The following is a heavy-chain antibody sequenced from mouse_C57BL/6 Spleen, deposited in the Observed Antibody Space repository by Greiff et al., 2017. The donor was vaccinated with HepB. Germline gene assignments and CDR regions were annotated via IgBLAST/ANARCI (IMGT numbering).Heavy chain of an antibody. V-gene: IGHV14-3*01. CDR3: APYDYDGPRFAY. CDR1: GFNIKNTY. D-gene: IGHD2-4*01. J-gene: IGHJ3*01. Sequence: VQLKESVAELVRPGASVKLSCTASGFNIKNTYMHWVKQRPEQGLEWIGRIDPANGNTKYAPKFQGKATITADTSSNTAYLQLSSLTSEDTAIYYCAPYDYDGPRFAYWGQGTLVTVSA. CDR2: IDPANGNT.